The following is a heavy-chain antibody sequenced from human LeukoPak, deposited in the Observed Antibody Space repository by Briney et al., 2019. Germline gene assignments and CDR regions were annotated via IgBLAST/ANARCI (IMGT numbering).Heavy chain of an antibody. CDR1: GFTFSSYA. CDR2: ISYDGSNK. Sequence: GGSLRLSCAASGFTFSSYAMHWVRQAPGKGLEWVAVISYDGSNKYYADSVKGRFTISRDNSKNTLYLQMGSLRAEDMAVYYCARVLDGWHAFDIWGQGTMVTVSS. D-gene: IGHD5-24*01. V-gene: IGHV3-30*14. CDR3: ARVLDGWHAFDI. J-gene: IGHJ3*02.